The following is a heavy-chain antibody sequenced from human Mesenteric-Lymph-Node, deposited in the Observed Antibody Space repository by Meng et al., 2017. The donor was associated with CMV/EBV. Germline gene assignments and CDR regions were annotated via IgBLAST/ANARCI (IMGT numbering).Heavy chain of an antibody. Sequence: ASVKVSCKASGGTFNTYAISWVRQAPGQGLEWMGWISAYNGNTNYAQKLQGRVTMTTDTSTSTAYMELRSLRSDDTAVYYCARDGTYNWNDLGYWGQGTLVTVSS. CDR1: GGTFNTYA. V-gene: IGHV1-18*01. D-gene: IGHD1-1*01. CDR3: ARDGTYNWNDLGY. CDR2: ISAYNGNT. J-gene: IGHJ4*02.